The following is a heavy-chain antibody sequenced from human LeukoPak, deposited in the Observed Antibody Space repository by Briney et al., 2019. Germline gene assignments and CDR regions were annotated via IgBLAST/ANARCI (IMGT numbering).Heavy chain of an antibody. CDR3: ATRAHYYYDSSGYYSFDY. J-gene: IGHJ4*02. V-gene: IGHV1-24*01. CDR2: FDPEDGET. D-gene: IGHD3-22*01. Sequence: ASVKVSCKVSGYTLTELSMHWVRQAPGKGLEWMGGFDPEDGETIYAQKFQGRVTMTEDTSTDTAYMELSSLRSEDTAVYYCATRAHYYYDSSGYYSFDYWGQGTLVTVSS. CDR1: GYTLTELS.